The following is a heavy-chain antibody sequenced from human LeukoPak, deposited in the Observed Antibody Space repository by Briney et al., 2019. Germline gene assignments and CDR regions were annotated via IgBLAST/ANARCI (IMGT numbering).Heavy chain of an antibody. Sequence: SVKVSCKASGGTFSSYAISWVRQAPGQGLEWMGGIIPIFGTANYAQKFQGRVTITADESTSTAYMELSSLRSEDTAVYYCASASHIVVVPAATHYYYGMDVWGKGTTVTVSS. CDR1: GGTFSSYA. CDR3: ASASHIVVVPAATHYYYGMDV. CDR2: IIPIFGTA. J-gene: IGHJ6*04. V-gene: IGHV1-69*13. D-gene: IGHD2-2*01.